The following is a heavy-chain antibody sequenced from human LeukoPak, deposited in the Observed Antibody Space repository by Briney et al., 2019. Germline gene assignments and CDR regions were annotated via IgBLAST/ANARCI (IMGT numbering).Heavy chain of an antibody. Sequence: GGSLRLSCAASGFTFSSYSMNWVRQAPGKGLEWVSSISSSSSYIYYADSVKGRFTISGDNSKNTLYLQMNSLRAEDTAVYYCAKGDILTGYYVYYFDYWGQGTLVTVSS. V-gene: IGHV3-21*01. CDR1: GFTFSSYS. D-gene: IGHD3-9*01. CDR3: AKGDILTGYYVYYFDY. J-gene: IGHJ4*02. CDR2: ISSSSSYI.